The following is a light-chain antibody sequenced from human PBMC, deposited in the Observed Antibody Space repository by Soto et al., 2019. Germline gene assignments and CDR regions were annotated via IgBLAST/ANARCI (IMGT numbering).Light chain of an antibody. CDR2: DAS. CDR3: QHRTSWPLYT. CDR1: QSISTY. Sequence: EIMLTQSPATLSLSPGERATLSCRASQSISTYLAWYQQKPGQAPRLLIYDASNRATGIPARFSGSGSGTDFTLTISSLEPEDFAVYYCQHRTSWPLYTFGQGTKVDI. V-gene: IGKV3-11*01. J-gene: IGKJ2*01.